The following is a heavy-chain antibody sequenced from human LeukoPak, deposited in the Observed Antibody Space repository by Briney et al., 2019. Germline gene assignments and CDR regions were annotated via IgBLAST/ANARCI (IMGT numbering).Heavy chain of an antibody. Sequence: GGSLSLSCAASGFTFSSYAMHWVRQAPGKGLEWVAVISYDGSNKYYADSVKGRFTISRDNSKNTLYLQMNSLRAEDTAVYYCARDPSGSDAFDIWGQGTMVTVSS. CDR2: ISYDGSNK. CDR1: GFTFSSYA. J-gene: IGHJ3*02. D-gene: IGHD3-10*01. V-gene: IGHV3-30-3*01. CDR3: ARDPSGSDAFDI.